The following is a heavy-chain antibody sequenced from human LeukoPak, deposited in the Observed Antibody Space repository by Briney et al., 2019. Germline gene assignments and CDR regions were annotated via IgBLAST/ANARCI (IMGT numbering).Heavy chain of an antibody. J-gene: IGHJ4*02. CDR2: MNPSTGNT. CDR1: GYTFTSFD. Sequence: ASVKVSCKASGYTFTSFDINWVRQATGQGLEWMGWMNPSTGNTGYAQNFQGRVTITWSTSISTAYMELNSLRSDDTAVYYCSRVGYSNSYDYWGQGTPVTVSS. V-gene: IGHV1-8*01. CDR3: SRVGYSNSYDY. D-gene: IGHD4-11*01.